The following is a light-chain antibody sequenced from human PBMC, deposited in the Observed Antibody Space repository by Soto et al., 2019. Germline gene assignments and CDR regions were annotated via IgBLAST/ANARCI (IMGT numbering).Light chain of an antibody. CDR1: SSDVGAYSY. V-gene: IGLV2-14*01. CDR3: SSYTSSSTLV. J-gene: IGLJ2*01. CDR2: DVN. Sequence: QAVVTQPASVSGSPGQSITISCTGTSSDVGAYSYVSWYQQHPGKAPKLMIYDVNDRPSGVSNRFSGSKSGNTASLTISGLQAEDEADYYCSSYTSSSTLVFGGGTKVTVL.